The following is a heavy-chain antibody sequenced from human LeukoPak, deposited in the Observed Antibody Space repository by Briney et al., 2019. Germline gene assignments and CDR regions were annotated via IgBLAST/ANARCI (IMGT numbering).Heavy chain of an antibody. Sequence: PGGSLRLSCAASGFTFSSYSMNWVRQAPGKGLEWVSYISNSSSTIYYTDCVKGRFTISRDNAKNSLYLQMNSLRDEDTAVYYCARATGYCRGGSCHHDAFDIWGQGTMVTVSS. CDR1: GFTFSSYS. CDR3: ARATGYCRGGSCHHDAFDI. CDR2: ISNSSSTI. J-gene: IGHJ3*02. D-gene: IGHD2-15*01. V-gene: IGHV3-48*02.